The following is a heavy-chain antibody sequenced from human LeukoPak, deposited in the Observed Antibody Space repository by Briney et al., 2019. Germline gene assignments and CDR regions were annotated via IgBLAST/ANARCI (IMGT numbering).Heavy chain of an antibody. CDR3: ASHEPMGAFDI. CDR2: IYYSGST. CDR1: GVSISSGGYY. Sequence: PSETLSLTCTVSGVSISSGGYYWRWIRQHPGKGLEWIGYIYYSGSTYYNPSLKSRVTISVDTSKNQFSLKLSSVTAADTAVYYCASHEPMGAFDIWGQGTMVTVSS. D-gene: IGHD1-14*01. J-gene: IGHJ3*02. V-gene: IGHV4-31*03.